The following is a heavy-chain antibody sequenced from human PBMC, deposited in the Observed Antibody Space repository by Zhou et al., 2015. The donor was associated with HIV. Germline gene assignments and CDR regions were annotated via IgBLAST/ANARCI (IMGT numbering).Heavy chain of an antibody. J-gene: IGHJ4*02. CDR2: IIPIFGTS. CDR3: ARAPRGIVGATRFDY. Sequence: VQLVQSGAEVKKPGSSVKVSCEVSGGTFSSDGISWVRQAPGQGLEWMGGIIPIFGTSTNAQRFQGRVTFTADRSTSTAYMELRRLRSEDTAVYYCARAPRGIVGATRFDYWGRGNPSVTVSS. V-gene: IGHV1-69*06. CDR1: GGTFSSDG. D-gene: IGHD1-26*01.